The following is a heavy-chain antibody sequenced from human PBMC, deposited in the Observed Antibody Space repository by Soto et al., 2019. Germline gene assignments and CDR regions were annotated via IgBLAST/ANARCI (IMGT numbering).Heavy chain of an antibody. V-gene: IGHV3-23*01. CDR3: AKVLTDDNGLYHFDS. J-gene: IGHJ4*02. CDR1: GFTFSSCT. D-gene: IGHD6-19*01. Sequence: EVQLLESGGGLVQPGGSLRLSCVTSGFTFSSCTMNWVRQAPGQGLEWVSSVRRSGAYYADSVKGRFTISRDNSRSTLSLQMDSLRAEDTAVYYCAKVLTDDNGLYHFDSWGQGTLVTVSS. CDR2: VRRSGA.